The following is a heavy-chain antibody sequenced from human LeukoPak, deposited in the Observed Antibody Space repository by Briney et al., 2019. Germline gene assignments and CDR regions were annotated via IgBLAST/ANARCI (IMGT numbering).Heavy chain of an antibody. V-gene: IGHV3-7*01. CDR3: ARDLCSSTSCYVPTHYYYYYGMDV. J-gene: IGHJ6*02. CDR1: GFTVSSNY. Sequence: GGSLRLSCAASGFTVSSNYMSWVRQAPGKGLEWVANIKQDGSEKYYVDSVKGRFTISRDNAKNSLYLQMNSLRAEDTAVYYCARDLCSSTSCYVPTHYYYYYGMDVWGQGTTVTVSS. D-gene: IGHD2-2*01. CDR2: IKQDGSEK.